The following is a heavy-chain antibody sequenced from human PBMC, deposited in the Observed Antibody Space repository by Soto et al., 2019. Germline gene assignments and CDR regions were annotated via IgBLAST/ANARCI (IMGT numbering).Heavy chain of an antibody. Sequence: EVQLLESGGGLVQPGGSLRLSCAASGFTFSNYAMSWVRQAPGKGLEWVSAISKSGGSTYYEDSVKGRCTISRDNSKNTLYLQINSLRDEDAAVYYCAKREWGDYWGQGTLVTVSS. CDR3: AKREWGDY. D-gene: IGHD3-3*01. CDR1: GFTFSNYA. CDR2: ISKSGGST. V-gene: IGHV3-23*01. J-gene: IGHJ4*02.